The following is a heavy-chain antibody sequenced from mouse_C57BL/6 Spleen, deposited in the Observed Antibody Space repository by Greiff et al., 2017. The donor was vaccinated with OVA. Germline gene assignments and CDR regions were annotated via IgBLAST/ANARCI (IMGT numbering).Heavy chain of an antibody. CDR3: ARKDDYRPGYAMDY. J-gene: IGHJ4*01. V-gene: IGHV1-76*01. CDR2: IYPGSGNT. D-gene: IGHD2-12*01. Sequence: QVQLQQSGAELVRPGASVKLSCKASGYTFTDYYINWVKQRPGQGLEWIARIYPGSGNTYYNEKFKGKATLTAEKSSSTAYMQLSSLTSEDSAVYFCARKDDYRPGYAMDYWGQGTSVTVSS. CDR1: GYTFTDYY.